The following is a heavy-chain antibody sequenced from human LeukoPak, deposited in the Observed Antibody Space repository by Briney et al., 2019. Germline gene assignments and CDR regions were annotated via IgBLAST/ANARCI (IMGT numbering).Heavy chain of an antibody. V-gene: IGHV4-4*02. CDR1: GGSISSSNW. CDR3: ARGDSGWSQLGDWFDP. CDR2: IYHSGST. J-gene: IGHJ5*02. Sequence: KSSETLSLTCAVSGGSISSSNWWSWVRQPPGKGLEWIGEIYHSGSTNYNPSLKSRVTISVDTSKNQFSLKLSSVTAADTAVYYCARGDSGWSQLGDWFDPWGQGTLVTVSS. D-gene: IGHD6-19*01.